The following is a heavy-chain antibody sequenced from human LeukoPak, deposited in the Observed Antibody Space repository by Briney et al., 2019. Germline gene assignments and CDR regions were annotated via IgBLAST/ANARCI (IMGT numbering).Heavy chain of an antibody. CDR1: GFTFSTFA. Sequence: GGSLRLSCAASGFTFSTFAMIWVRQPPGKGLEWVSIIYSSGSTFYADSVKGRFTISRDNSKNALYLQMNSLRAEDTAVYYCARGGSYLSAFDIWGQGTMVTVSS. CDR3: ARGGSYLSAFDI. CDR2: IYSSGST. J-gene: IGHJ3*02. V-gene: IGHV3-23*05. D-gene: IGHD1-26*01.